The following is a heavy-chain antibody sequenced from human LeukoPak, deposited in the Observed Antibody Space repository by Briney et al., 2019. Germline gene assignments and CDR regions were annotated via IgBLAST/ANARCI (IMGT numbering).Heavy chain of an antibody. CDR1: GGTFSSYT. Sequence: ASVKVSCKASGGTFSSYTTSWVRQAPGQGLEWMGRIIPILGIANYAQKFQGRVTITADKSTSTAYMELSSLRSEDTAVYYCASSAQKYCSGGSCLAFDIWGQGTMVTVSS. J-gene: IGHJ3*02. CDR2: IIPILGIA. V-gene: IGHV1-69*02. CDR3: ASSAQKYCSGGSCLAFDI. D-gene: IGHD2-15*01.